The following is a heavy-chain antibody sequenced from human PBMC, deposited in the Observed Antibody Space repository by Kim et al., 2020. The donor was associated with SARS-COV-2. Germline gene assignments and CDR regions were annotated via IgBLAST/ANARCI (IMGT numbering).Heavy chain of an antibody. V-gene: IGHV3-7*01. CDR2: IKQDGSEK. D-gene: IGHD3-3*01. Sequence: GGSLRLSCAASGFTFSSYWMSWVRQAPGKGLEWVANIKQDGSEKYYVDSVKGRFTISRDNAKNSLYLQMNSLRAEDTAVYYCARNHRNDYYDFWSGYYNWFDPWGQGTLVTVSS. J-gene: IGHJ5*02. CDR3: ARNHRNDYYDFWSGYYNWFDP. CDR1: GFTFSSYW.